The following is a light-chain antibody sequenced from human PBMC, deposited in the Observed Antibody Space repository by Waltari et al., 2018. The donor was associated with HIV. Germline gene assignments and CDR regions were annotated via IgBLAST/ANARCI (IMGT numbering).Light chain of an antibody. J-gene: IGLJ2*01. CDR2: GNK. CDR3: QSYDRSLSASVV. V-gene: IGLV1-40*01. Sequence: QSVLTQPPSVSGAPGQRVTISCTGGSSNIGADYDVPWYQQIPGTAPKLLISGNKNRPSGVPDRFSASKSGTSASLAITGLQAEEEADYFCQSYDRSLSASVVFGGGTKLTVL. CDR1: SSNIGADYD.